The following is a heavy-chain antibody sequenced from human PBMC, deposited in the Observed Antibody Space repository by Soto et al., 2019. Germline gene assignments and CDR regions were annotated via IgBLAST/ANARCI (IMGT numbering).Heavy chain of an antibody. CDR3: GRESNSMVDL. CDR1: GYTFTSYF. D-gene: IGHD2-21*01. V-gene: IGHV5-10-1*01. CDR2: IDPTDSYT. Sequence: PGESLKISCKGSGYTFTSYFIAWVRQMPGKGLEWMGRIDPTDSYTTYNPSFEGHVTLSADKSSDTVYLQWATVKASDTAMYFCGRESNSMVDLWGRGTLVTVSS. J-gene: IGHJ4*02.